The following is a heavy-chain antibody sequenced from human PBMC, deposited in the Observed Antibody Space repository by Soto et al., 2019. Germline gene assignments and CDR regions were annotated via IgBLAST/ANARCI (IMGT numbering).Heavy chain of an antibody. J-gene: IGHJ5*02. V-gene: IGHV3-23*01. Sequence: GGSLRLSCAASGFTFSSYAMSWVRQAPGKGLEWVSAISGSGGSTYYADSVKGRFTISRDNSKNTLYLQMNSLRAEDTAVYYCAKDENYYDSSVNWFDPWGQGTLVTVSS. CDR3: AKDENYYDSSVNWFDP. D-gene: IGHD3-22*01. CDR2: ISGSGGST. CDR1: GFTFSSYA.